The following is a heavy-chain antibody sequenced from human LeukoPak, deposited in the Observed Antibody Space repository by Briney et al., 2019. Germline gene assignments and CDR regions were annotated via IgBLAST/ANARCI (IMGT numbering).Heavy chain of an antibody. V-gene: IGHV1-2*02. J-gene: IGHJ6*03. CDR3: AREPIGGANYYYMDV. CDR2: INPNSGGT. CDR1: GYTFTGYY. Sequence: ASVKVSCKASGYTFTGYYMHWVRQAPGQGLEWMGWINPNSGGTNYAQKFQGRVTMTRDTSISTAYMELSRLRSDDTAVYYCAREPIGGANYYYMDVWAKGPRSPSP.